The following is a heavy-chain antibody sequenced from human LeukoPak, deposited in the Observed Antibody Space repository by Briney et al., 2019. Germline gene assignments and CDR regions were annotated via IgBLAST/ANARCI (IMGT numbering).Heavy chain of an antibody. CDR2: IYHSGST. CDR1: GCSISSGYY. CDR3: ARQGITMVRGVIINFDY. J-gene: IGHJ4*02. Sequence: PSETLSLTCAVSGCSISSGYYWGWIRQPPGKGLEWIGSIYHSGSTYYNPPLKSRVTISVDTSKNQFSLKLSSVTAADTAVYYCARQGITMVRGVIINFDYWGQGTLVTVSS. V-gene: IGHV4-38-2*01. D-gene: IGHD3-10*01.